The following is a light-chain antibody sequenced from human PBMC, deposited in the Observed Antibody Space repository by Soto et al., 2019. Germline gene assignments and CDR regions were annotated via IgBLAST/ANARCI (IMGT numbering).Light chain of an antibody. CDR3: QTWGTGIVV. CDR1: SEHSSYA. Sequence: QSVLTQSPSASASLGASVKLTCTLSSEHSSYAIAWHQQQPEKGPRYLMKLNSDGSHNKGDGIPDRFSGSSSGAERYLTISSLQSEDEADYYCQTWGTGIVVFGGGTKVTVL. J-gene: IGLJ2*01. V-gene: IGLV4-69*01. CDR2: LNSDGSH.